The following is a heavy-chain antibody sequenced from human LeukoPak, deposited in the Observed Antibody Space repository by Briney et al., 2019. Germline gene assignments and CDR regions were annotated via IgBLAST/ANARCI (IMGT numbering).Heavy chain of an antibody. D-gene: IGHD3-22*01. J-gene: IGHJ3*02. CDR3: ARLTYYYDSSGYPPPAFDI. V-gene: IGHV4-34*01. Sequence: ETLSLTCAVYGGSFSGYWSWIRQAPGKGLEWIGEINHSGSTNYNPSLKSRVTISVDTSKNQFSLKLSSVTAADTAVYYCARLTYYYDSSGYPPPAFDIWGQGTMVTVSS. CDR1: GGSFSGY. CDR2: INHSGST.